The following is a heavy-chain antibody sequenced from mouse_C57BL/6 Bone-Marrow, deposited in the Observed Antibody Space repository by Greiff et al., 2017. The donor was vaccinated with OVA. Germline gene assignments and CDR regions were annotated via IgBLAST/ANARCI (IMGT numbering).Heavy chain of an antibody. D-gene: IGHD2-4*01. CDR1: GFTFSDYG. Sequence: EVQVVESGGGLVKPGGSLKLSCAASGFTFSDYGMHWVRQAPEKGLEWVAYISSGSSTIYYADTVKGRFTISIDNAKNTLFLQMTSLRSEDTAMYYCARSDYDYFDYWGQGTTLTVSS. CDR3: ARSDYDYFDY. J-gene: IGHJ2*01. CDR2: ISSGSSTI. V-gene: IGHV5-17*01.